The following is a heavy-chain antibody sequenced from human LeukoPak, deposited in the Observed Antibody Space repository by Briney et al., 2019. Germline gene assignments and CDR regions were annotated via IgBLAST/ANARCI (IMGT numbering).Heavy chain of an antibody. CDR2: IIPILGIA. D-gene: IGHD2-21*02. CDR1: GGTFSSYA. CDR3: ATMGGDYVLSYFDY. V-gene: IGHV1-69*04. J-gene: IGHJ4*02. Sequence: SVKVSCKASGGTFSSYAISWVRQAPGQGLEWMGRIIPILGIANYAQKFQGRVTITADKSTSTAYMELSSLRSEDTAVYYCATMGGDYVLSYFDYWGQGTLVTVSS.